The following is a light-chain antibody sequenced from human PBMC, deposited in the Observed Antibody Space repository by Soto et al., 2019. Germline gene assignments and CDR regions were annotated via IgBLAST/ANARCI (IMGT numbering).Light chain of an antibody. CDR2: SNN. CDR1: SSNIGSTT. J-gene: IGLJ1*01. V-gene: IGLV1-44*01. Sequence: QSVLTQPPSASGTPGQRVTISCSGSSSNIGSTTVNWYQQVPGTAPKLLIYSNNQRPSGVPDRFSGSKSGTSASLAISGLQSGDEADYYCAAWDDSLNGDVFGTGTKLTVL. CDR3: AAWDDSLNGDV.